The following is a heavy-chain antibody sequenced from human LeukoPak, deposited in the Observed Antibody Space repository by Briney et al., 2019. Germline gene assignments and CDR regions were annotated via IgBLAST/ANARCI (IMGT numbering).Heavy chain of an antibody. Sequence: SETVSCKASVCTFSSYAISWVRQAPRQRLEWMGRIIPNLCIANYAQKFQGRVTLTADTSTSTAYMELSSLRSEGTAVYYCARDVGAAGAFFDYWGQGTLVTVSS. V-gene: IGHV1-69*04. CDR3: ARDVGAAGAFFDY. J-gene: IGHJ4*02. CDR1: VCTFSSYA. D-gene: IGHD6-13*01. CDR2: IIPNLCIA.